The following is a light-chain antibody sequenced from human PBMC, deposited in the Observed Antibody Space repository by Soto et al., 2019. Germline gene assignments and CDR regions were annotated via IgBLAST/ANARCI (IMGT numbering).Light chain of an antibody. CDR1: QSVSSN. CDR3: QQYNNWPQT. Sequence: EIVMPQPPATLSVSPEERATLSCRASQSVSSNLAWYQQKPGQAPRLLIYGASTRATGIPARFSGSGSGTEFTLTISSLQSEDFAVYYCQQYNNWPQTFGQGTKVDI. V-gene: IGKV3-15*01. CDR2: GAS. J-gene: IGKJ1*01.